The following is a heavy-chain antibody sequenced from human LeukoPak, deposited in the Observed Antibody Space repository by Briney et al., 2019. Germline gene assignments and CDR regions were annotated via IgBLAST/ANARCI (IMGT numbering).Heavy chain of an antibody. CDR1: GFTFSSYA. D-gene: IGHD3-22*01. J-gene: IGHJ4*02. Sequence: GGSLRLSCAASGFTFSSYAMHWVRQAPGKGLEWVAVISYDGSNKYYADSVRGRFTISRDNSKNTLYLQMNSLRAEDTAVYYCASNYDSSDYYIDYWGQGTLVTVSS. V-gene: IGHV3-30-3*01. CDR2: ISYDGSNK. CDR3: ASNYDSSDYYIDY.